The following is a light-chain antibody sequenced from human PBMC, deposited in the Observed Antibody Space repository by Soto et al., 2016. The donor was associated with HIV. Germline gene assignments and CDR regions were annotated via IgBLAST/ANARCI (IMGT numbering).Light chain of an antibody. CDR2: TAS. J-gene: IGKJ4*01. Sequence: DIQMTQSPSSLSASVGDRVTITCRASQSLSSYLNWYQQKPGKAPNLLIHTASSLQSGVPSRFSGSGSGTDFTLTISSLQPEDFGTYYCQQSYTIPFTFGGGTKVEIK. V-gene: IGKV1-39*01. CDR3: QQSYTIPFT. CDR1: QSLSSY.